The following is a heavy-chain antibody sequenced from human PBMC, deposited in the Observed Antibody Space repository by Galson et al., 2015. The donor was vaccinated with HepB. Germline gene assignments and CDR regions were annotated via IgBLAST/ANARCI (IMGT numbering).Heavy chain of an antibody. J-gene: IGHJ4*02. CDR2: ITHSGST. V-gene: IGHV4-34*01. CDR3: AATDSWFYYLDY. Sequence: SETLSLTCGVYGGSFSGYYWSWIRQPPGKGLEWIGEITHSGSTNYNPSLESRVTISVDTSKNHFSLRVNSVTAADTAVYYCAATDSWFYYLDYWGQGTLVTVSS. D-gene: IGHD6-13*01. CDR1: GGSFSGYY.